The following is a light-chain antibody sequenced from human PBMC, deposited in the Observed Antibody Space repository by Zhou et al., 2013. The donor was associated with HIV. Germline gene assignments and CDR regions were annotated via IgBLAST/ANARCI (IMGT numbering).Light chain of an antibody. J-gene: IGKJ4*01. CDR3: QQYDTSPVT. CDR1: HIVTNNF. V-gene: IGKV3-20*01. Sequence: EVVLTQSPGTLSLSPGRRATLSCRASHIVTNNFLAWYQQKPGQSPRLLIYGASYRATGIPDRFTGSGSGTDFALTISRLEPEDSAVYYCQQYDTSPVTFGGGTKVEIK. CDR2: GAS.